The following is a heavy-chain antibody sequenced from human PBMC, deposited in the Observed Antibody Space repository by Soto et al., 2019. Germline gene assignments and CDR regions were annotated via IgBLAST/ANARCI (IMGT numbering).Heavy chain of an antibody. D-gene: IGHD2-2*01. Sequence: TSDTLSLTCAVSGGSISSGGYSWSWIRQPPGKGLEWIGYIYHSGSTYYNPSLKSRVTISVDRSKNQFSLKLSSVIAADTAVYYCARVPDRWGQGTLVTV. J-gene: IGHJ5*02. CDR3: ARVPDR. CDR2: IYHSGST. V-gene: IGHV4-30-2*01. CDR1: GGSISSGGYS.